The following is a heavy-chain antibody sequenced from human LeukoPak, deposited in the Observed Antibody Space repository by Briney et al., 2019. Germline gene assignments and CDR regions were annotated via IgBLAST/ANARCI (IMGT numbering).Heavy chain of an antibody. Sequence: GGSLRLSCAASGFAFNNYDMTWVRQAPGKGLERVSYADSVRSRFTISRDNAKNSVYLQMNTLRAEDCSCSSPPLRRSSQPDYWGQGTLVTVSS. CDR1: GFAFNNYD. V-gene: IGHV3-69-1*01. J-gene: IGHJ4*02. CDR3: PLRRSSQPDY. D-gene: IGHD3-10*02.